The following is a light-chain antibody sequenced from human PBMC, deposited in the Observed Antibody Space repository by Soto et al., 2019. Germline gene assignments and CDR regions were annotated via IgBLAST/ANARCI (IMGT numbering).Light chain of an antibody. V-gene: IGKV1-5*03. CDR3: QQYRGPWT. CDR2: KAS. CDR1: QSIRDW. Sequence: DFQMTRFPSTLSASVGDRVTITCRASQSIRDWLAWYQQQSGKAPKLLIYKASSLESGVPSRFSGSGSGTEFTLTISSLQPDDFGTYYCQQYRGPWTFGQGTKVEIK. J-gene: IGKJ1*01.